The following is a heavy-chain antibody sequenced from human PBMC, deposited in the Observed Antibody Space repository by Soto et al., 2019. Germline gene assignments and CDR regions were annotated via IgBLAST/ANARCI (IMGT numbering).Heavy chain of an antibody. CDR2: IYDTANT. CDR3: AREHDHGDYFDY. J-gene: IGHJ4*02. V-gene: IGHV4-59*01. D-gene: IGHD4-17*01. CDR1: TDSISRYY. Sequence: PSETLSLTCTVSTDSISRYYWSWLRQPPGKGLEWIGYIYDTANTNYNPSLKSRVTISVDMSKNQFSLRLSAVTTADTAVYYCAREHDHGDYFDYWGQGTLVTVSS.